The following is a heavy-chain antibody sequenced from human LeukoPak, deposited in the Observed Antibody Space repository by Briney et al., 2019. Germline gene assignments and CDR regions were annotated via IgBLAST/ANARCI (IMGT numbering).Heavy chain of an antibody. D-gene: IGHD2-15*01. J-gene: IGHJ5*02. V-gene: IGHV3-7*01. Sequence: PGGSLRLSCAASGFTFSDHWMSWVRQAPGKGLEWVANIKQDESKGYYVDSVKGRFTISRDNAKNSLYLQINSLRAEDTAVYYCAREASLYCSGNDCYWAFDRWGQGTLVTVSS. CDR1: GFTFSDHW. CDR3: AREASLYCSGNDCYWAFDR. CDR2: IKQDESKG.